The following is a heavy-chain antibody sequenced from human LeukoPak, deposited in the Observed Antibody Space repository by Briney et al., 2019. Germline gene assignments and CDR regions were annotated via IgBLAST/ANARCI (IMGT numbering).Heavy chain of an antibody. CDR1: GYSISSGYY. V-gene: IGHV4-38-2*02. Sequence: SETLSLTCTVSGYSISSGYYWGWIRQPPGKGLEWIGNIYYSGSTYYNPSLKSRVTISVDTSKNQFSLKLSSLTAADTAVYYCARRFQQLQDWFEPLGQGTLVNGSS. D-gene: IGHD6-13*01. CDR2: IYYSGST. J-gene: IGHJ5*02. CDR3: ARRFQQLQDWFEP.